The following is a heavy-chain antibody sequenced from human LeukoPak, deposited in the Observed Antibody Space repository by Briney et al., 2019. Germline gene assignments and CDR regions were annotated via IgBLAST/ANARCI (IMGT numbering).Heavy chain of an antibody. CDR1: GYSINSGYY. D-gene: IGHD6-13*01. J-gene: IGHJ5*02. CDR3: AREGTTAAGP. Sequence: SETLSLTCTVSGYSINSGYYWGWIRQPPGKGLEWIGSIYHSGSTYYNPSLKSRVTISVDTSKNQFSLKLSSVTAADTAVYYCAREGTTAAGPWGQGTLVTVSS. CDR2: IYHSGST. V-gene: IGHV4-38-2*02.